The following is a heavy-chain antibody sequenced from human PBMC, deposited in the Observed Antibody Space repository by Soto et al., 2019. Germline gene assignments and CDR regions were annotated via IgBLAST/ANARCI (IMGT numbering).Heavy chain of an antibody. J-gene: IGHJ6*03. CDR3: ATGPGGLNPNVQTYYYYYYMDV. Sequence: ASVKVSCKVSGYTLTELSMHWVRQAPGKGLEWMGGFDPEDGETIYAQKFQGRVTMTEDTSTDTAYMELSSLRSEDTAVYYCATGPGGLNPNVQTYYYYYYMDVWGKGTTVTVSS. CDR2: FDPEDGET. D-gene: IGHD1-1*01. CDR1: GYTLTELS. V-gene: IGHV1-24*01.